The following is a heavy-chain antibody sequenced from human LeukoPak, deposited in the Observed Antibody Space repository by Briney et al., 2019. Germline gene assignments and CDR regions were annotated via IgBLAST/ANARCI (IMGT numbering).Heavy chain of an antibody. J-gene: IGHJ6*02. CDR2: IDPSDSYI. CDR3: ARQRFDYGYGMDV. D-gene: IGHD3-16*01. Sequence: KRGESLKISCKGSGYSFTSYWISWVRQKPGKGREEWGRIDPSDSYINYSPSFQGHVTISADKSISTAYLQWSSLKASGTAMYYCARQRFDYGYGMDVWGQGTTVSVTS. CDR1: GYSFTSYW. V-gene: IGHV5-10-1*01.